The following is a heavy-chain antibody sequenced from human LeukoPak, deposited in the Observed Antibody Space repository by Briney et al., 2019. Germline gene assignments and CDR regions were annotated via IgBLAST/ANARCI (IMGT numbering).Heavy chain of an antibody. D-gene: IGHD2-2*01. J-gene: IGHJ4*02. CDR2: IYSGGST. CDR1: GFTVSSNY. V-gene: IGHV3-66*01. Sequence: GGSLRLSCAASGFTVSSNYMSWVRQAPGKGLEWVSVIYSGGSTYYADSVKGRFTISRDNSKNTLYLQMNSLRAEDAAVYYCAAKVVVPAYFDYWGQGTLVTVSS. CDR3: AAKVVVPAYFDY.